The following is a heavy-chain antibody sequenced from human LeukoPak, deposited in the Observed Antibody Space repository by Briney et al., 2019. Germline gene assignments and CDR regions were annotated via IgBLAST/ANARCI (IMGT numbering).Heavy chain of an antibody. CDR3: ARADMDDYDILTGPDAFDI. J-gene: IGHJ3*02. Sequence: SVKVSCKASGYTFTSYGISWVRQAPGQGLEWMGRIIPILGIANYAQKFQGRVTITADKSTSTAYMELSSLRSEDTAVYYCARADMDDYDILTGPDAFDIWGQGTMVTVSS. V-gene: IGHV1-69*04. CDR1: GYTFTSYG. CDR2: IIPILGIA. D-gene: IGHD3-9*01.